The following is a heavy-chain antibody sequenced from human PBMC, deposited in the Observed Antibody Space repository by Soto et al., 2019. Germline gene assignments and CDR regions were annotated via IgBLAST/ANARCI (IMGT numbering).Heavy chain of an antibody. V-gene: IGHV3-23*01. CDR2: ISGSGGST. Sequence: EVQVLESGGGLVQPGGSLRLSCAASGFTFSSYAMSWVRQAPGKGLQWVSAISGSGGSTYYADSVKGRFTISRDNSKNTLYLQMNGLRAEDTAVYYCAKGKAVGHDVDYWGQGTLVTVSS. J-gene: IGHJ4*02. CDR1: GFTFSSYA. CDR3: AKGKAVGHDVDY. D-gene: IGHD6-19*01.